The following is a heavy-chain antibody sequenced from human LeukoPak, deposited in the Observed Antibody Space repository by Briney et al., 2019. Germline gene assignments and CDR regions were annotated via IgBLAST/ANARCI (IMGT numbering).Heavy chain of an antibody. CDR2: ISGSGGST. CDR3: ARDCTRGSCRFDY. V-gene: IGHV3-23*01. Sequence: GGSLRLSCAASGFTFSSYAMSWVRQAPGKGLEWVSAISGSGGSTYYADSVKGRFTISRDDSKNTLYLQMNSLRAEDTAVYYCARDCTRGSCRFDYWGQGTLVTVSS. CDR1: GFTFSSYA. D-gene: IGHD6-13*01. J-gene: IGHJ4*02.